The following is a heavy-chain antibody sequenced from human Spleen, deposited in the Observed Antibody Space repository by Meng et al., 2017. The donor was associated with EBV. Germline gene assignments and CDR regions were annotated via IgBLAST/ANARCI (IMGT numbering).Heavy chain of an antibody. J-gene: IGHJ4*02. CDR1: GYTFTNYD. Sequence: QVQRGQAGAEGKKPGASVKVSCKASGYTFTNYDINWVRQATGQGLEWMGWMNPNSGNTGSAQKFQGRVTITRNTSISTAYMELSSLKSEDTAVYYCSTYGGTDFDYWGLGTLVTVSS. D-gene: IGHD4-23*01. CDR3: STYGGTDFDY. CDR2: MNPNSGNT. V-gene: IGHV1-8*01.